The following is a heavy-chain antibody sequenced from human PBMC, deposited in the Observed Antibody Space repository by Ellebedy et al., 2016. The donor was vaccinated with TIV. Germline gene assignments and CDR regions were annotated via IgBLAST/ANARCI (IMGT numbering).Heavy chain of an antibody. CDR2: ILDSGST. CDR1: RASISSYY. D-gene: IGHD1-26*01. J-gene: IGHJ4*02. CDR3: VRSLYVGASIDY. V-gene: IGHV4-59*12. Sequence: GSLRLSCTVSRASISSYYWSWIRQPPGKGLDWNGYILDSGSTSYNPSLKSRFPIPVDTSKSQFSLKLSSVTAADTAVYYCVRSLYVGASIDYWGQGTLVTVSS.